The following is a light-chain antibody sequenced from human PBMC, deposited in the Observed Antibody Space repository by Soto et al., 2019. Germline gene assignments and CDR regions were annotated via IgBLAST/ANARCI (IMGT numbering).Light chain of an antibody. V-gene: IGKV1-39*01. J-gene: IGKJ5*01. CDR3: QQSYKMPS. CDR2: ATS. CDR1: RNVSIY. Sequence: EIPLTQSPSSLAASVGDRLTLTCRASRNVSIYLNWYQHKPGKGPTLLIHATSNLQIGVPSRFSGSGSGTEFTVTISSLEPEDFGTYYCQQSYKMPSFGQGTRLVIK.